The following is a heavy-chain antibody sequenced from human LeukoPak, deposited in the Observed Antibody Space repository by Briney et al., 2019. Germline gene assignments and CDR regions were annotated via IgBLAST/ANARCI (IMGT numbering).Heavy chain of an antibody. D-gene: IGHD2-2*02. CDR2: IKSKTDGGTT. CDR1: GFTFSNAW. J-gene: IGHJ6*02. CDR3: TTYCGSTSCYNLDYYYYGMDV. Sequence: GGSLRLSCAASGFTFSNAWMSWVRQAPGKGLEWVGRIKSKTDGGTTDYAAPVKGRFTISRDDSKNTLYLQMNSLKTEDTAVYYCTTYCGSTSCYNLDYYYYGMDVWGQGTTVTVSS. V-gene: IGHV3-15*01.